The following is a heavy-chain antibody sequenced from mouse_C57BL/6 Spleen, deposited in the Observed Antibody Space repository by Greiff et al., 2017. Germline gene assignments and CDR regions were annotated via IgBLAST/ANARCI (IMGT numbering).Heavy chain of an antibody. J-gene: IGHJ1*03. V-gene: IGHV1-61*01. CDR2: IYPSDSET. D-gene: IGHD1-1*01. CDR3: ARSAVVATSHLHWYFDD. CDR1: GYTFTSYW. Sequence: LQQPGAELVRPGSSVKLSCKASGYTFTSYWMDWVKQRPGQGLEWIGNIYPSDSETHYNQKFKDKATLTVDKSSSTAYMQLSSLTSEDSAVYYVARSAVVATSHLHWYFDDWGTGTTVTVSA.